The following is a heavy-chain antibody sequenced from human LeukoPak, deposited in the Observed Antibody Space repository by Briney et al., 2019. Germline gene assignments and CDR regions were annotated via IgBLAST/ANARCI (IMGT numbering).Heavy chain of an antibody. Sequence: GASVKVSCKASGYTFTGCYMHWVRQAPGQGLEWMGRINPNSGGTNYAQKFQGRVTMTRDTSISTAYMELSRLRSDDTAVYYCARVTDYAMAFDIWGQGTMVTVSS. CDR3: ARVTDYAMAFDI. V-gene: IGHV1-2*06. J-gene: IGHJ3*02. D-gene: IGHD4-17*01. CDR2: INPNSGGT. CDR1: GYTFTGCY.